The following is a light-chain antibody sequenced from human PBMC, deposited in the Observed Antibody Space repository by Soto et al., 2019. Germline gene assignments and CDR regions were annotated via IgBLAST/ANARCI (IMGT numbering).Light chain of an antibody. V-gene: IGKV3-15*01. CDR2: GSS. J-gene: IGKJ1*01. CDR3: HQYDIPPQT. Sequence: EIVMTQSPATLSVSPGERATLSCRTSQSVTTNLAWYLQKPGQAPRLLIYGSSTRATGLPARFNCSGAGPACTRPISRLEPEDVKVDDCHQYDIPPQTFGRGTKVDIK. CDR1: QSVTTN.